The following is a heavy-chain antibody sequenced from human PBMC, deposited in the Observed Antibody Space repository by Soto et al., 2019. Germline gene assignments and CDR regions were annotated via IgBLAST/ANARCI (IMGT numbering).Heavy chain of an antibody. D-gene: IGHD3-16*01. V-gene: IGHV1-2*02. CDR2: INPNSGAT. Sequence: ASVKVSCKAFGYTFTGYFMHWVRQAPGQGLEWLGWINPNSGATKYAQKFQGRVTLTRDTSINTAYMEMSMLRSDDTAVYYCARGGGMILAHLPWGQGTLVTVSS. CDR1: GYTFTGYF. CDR3: ARGGGMILAHLP. J-gene: IGHJ5*02.